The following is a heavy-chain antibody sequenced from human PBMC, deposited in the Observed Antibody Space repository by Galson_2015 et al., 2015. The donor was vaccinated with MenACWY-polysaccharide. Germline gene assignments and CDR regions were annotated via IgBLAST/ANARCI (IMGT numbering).Heavy chain of an antibody. CDR2: IKQDGSEK. CDR3: ARDSGRGGTSY. CDR1: GFTFSSYW. V-gene: IGHV3-7*01. D-gene: IGHD4-23*01. J-gene: IGHJ4*02. Sequence: SLRLSCAASGFTFSSYWMSWVRQAPGKGLEWVANIKQDGSEKYYVDSVKGRFTSSRDNAKDSLYLQMNSLRGEDTAVYYCARDSGRGGTSYWGQGTLVTVSS.